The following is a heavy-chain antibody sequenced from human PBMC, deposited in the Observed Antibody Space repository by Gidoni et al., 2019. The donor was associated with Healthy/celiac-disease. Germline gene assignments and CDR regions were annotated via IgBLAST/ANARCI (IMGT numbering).Heavy chain of an antibody. CDR2: IYYSGST. CDR1: GGSISSGGYY. D-gene: IGHD1-26*01. J-gene: IGHJ4*02. CDR3: ARGAPWELLGRGFDY. Sequence: QVQLQESGPGLVKPSQTLSLTCAVSGGSISSGGYYWSWIRQRPGKGLEWIGYIYYSGSTYYNPSLKSRVTISVDTSKNQFSLKLSSVTAADTAVYYCARGAPWELLGRGFDYWGQGTLVTVSS. V-gene: IGHV4-30-4*01.